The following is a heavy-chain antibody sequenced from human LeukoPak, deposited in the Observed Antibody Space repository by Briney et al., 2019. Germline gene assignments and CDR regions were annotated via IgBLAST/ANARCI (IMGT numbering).Heavy chain of an antibody. J-gene: IGHJ6*04. V-gene: IGHV3-21*01. CDR3: ARASLDIVVVVAATYGMDV. D-gene: IGHD2-15*01. Sequence: GGSLRLSCAASGFTFSSYSMNWVRQAPGKGLEWVSSISSSSSYIYYADSVKGRFTISRDNAKYSLYLQMNSLRAEDTAVYYCARASLDIVVVVAATYGMDVWGKGTTVTVSS. CDR2: ISSSSSYI. CDR1: GFTFSSYS.